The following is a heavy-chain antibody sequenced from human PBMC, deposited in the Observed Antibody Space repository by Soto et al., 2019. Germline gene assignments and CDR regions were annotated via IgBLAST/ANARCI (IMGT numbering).Heavy chain of an antibody. J-gene: IGHJ6*02. D-gene: IGHD2-21*02. V-gene: IGHV3-74*01. CDR1: GFTFSSYW. Sequence: EVQLVESGGGLVQPGGSLRLSCAASGFTFSSYWMHWVRQAPGKGLMWVSRINSDGSSTTYADSVKGRFTISRDNAKSTLYLQMNSLRAEDTAVYYCSMVTRDIGMDVWGQGTTVTVSS. CDR3: SMVTRDIGMDV. CDR2: INSDGSST.